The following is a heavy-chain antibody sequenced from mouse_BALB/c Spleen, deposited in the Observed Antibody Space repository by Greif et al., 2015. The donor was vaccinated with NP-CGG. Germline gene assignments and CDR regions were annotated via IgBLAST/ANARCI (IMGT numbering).Heavy chain of an antibody. D-gene: IGHD2-14*01. V-gene: IGHV5-9*03. CDR1: GFTFSSYT. J-gene: IGHJ1*01. Sequence: EVQGVESGGGLVRPGGSLKLSCAASGFTFSSYTMSWVRQTPEKRLEWVATISSGGGNTYYPDSVKGRFTISRDNAKNNLYLQMSSLRSEDTALYYCARYRYDPWYFDVWGAGTTVTVSS. CDR2: ISSGGGNT. CDR3: ARYRYDPWYFDV.